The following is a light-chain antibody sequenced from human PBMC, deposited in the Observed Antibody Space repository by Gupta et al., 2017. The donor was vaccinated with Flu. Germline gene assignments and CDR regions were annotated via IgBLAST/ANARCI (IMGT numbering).Light chain of an antibody. CDR2: EGS. J-gene: IGLJ3*02. V-gene: IGLV6-57*02. Sequence: SGSIASNYVQWYQQRPGRAPTTVVYEGSRRPSGVPDRFSGAIYSSSNTASLTIAGLKTEDEADYYCQSYDVNSRVFGGGTKLTVL. CDR3: QSYDVNSRV. CDR1: SGSIASNY.